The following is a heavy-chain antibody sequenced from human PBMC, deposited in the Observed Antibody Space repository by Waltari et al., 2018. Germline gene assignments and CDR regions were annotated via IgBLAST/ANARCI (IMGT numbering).Heavy chain of an antibody. CDR3: ASMATTSDFDY. V-gene: IGHV3-33*01. J-gene: IGHJ4*02. Sequence: QVQLVESGGGVVQPGRSLRLSCVASGFTFSNHGMLWVRQAPGKGVEWVSRIWHDGTYKYYADSVKGRFSISRDNSKNTVYLQMNGLRAEDTAVYFCASMATTSDFDYWGQGTLVTVSS. D-gene: IGHD4-17*01. CDR2: IWHDGTYK. CDR1: GFTFSNHG.